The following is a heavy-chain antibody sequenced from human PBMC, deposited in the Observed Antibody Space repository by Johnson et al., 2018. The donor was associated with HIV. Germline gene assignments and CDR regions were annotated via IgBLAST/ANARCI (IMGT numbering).Heavy chain of an antibody. CDR2: ISSSGSTI. CDR3: ARVAQSIAARPEAFDI. CDR1: GFTFSDYY. V-gene: IGHV3-11*04. Sequence: QVQLVESGGGLVQPGGSRRLSCAGSGFTFSDYYMSWIRQAPGKGLEWVSYISSSGSTIYYADSVKGRFTISRDNAKNSLYLQMNSLRAEDTAVYYCARVAQSIAARPEAFDIWGQGTMVTVSS. J-gene: IGHJ3*02. D-gene: IGHD6-6*01.